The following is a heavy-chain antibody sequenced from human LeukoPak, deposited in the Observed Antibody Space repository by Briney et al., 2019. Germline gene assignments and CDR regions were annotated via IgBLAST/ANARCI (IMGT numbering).Heavy chain of an antibody. D-gene: IGHD6-19*01. CDR1: GFTVSSNY. CDR2: IYDSGTT. Sequence: GSLRLSCATSGFTVSSNYMSWVRQAPGKGLEWVSVIYDSGTTYYADSVKGRFLIFRDTSKNTVDLQMNSLRVEDTAVYYCAGRRSSGWYAYWGQGTRVTVSS. CDR3: AGRRSSGWYAY. J-gene: IGHJ4*02. V-gene: IGHV3-53*01.